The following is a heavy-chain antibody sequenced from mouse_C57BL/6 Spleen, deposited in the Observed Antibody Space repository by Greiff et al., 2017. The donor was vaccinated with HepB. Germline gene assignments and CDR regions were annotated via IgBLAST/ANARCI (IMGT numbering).Heavy chain of an antibody. Sequence: VQLQESGAELVKPGASVKLSCKASGYTFTSYWMHWVKQRPGQGLEWIGMIHPNSGSTNYNEKFKSKATLTVDKSSSTAYMQLSSLTSEDSAVYYCASHYYGSSYWGQGTTLTVSS. V-gene: IGHV1-64*01. CDR2: IHPNSGST. CDR1: GYTFTSYW. CDR3: ASHYYGSSY. D-gene: IGHD1-1*01. J-gene: IGHJ2*01.